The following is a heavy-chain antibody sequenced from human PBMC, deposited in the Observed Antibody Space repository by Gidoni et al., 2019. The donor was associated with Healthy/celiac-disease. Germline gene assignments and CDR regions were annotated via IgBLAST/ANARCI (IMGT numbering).Heavy chain of an antibody. Sequence: QVQLLQSGAEVKKPGASVTVSCKAPGCTFIGYYRHGVLQAPGHGLEWMGRINPNRGGTNYAQKFQGMFTMTRDTSISTAYMGLSRLRSDDTAVYYCARAQYCSGGSCPGGWFDPWGQVTLVTVSS. D-gene: IGHD2-15*01. CDR1: GCTFIGYY. CDR3: ARAQYCSGGSCPGGWFDP. V-gene: IGHV1-2*06. J-gene: IGHJ5*02. CDR2: INPNRGGT.